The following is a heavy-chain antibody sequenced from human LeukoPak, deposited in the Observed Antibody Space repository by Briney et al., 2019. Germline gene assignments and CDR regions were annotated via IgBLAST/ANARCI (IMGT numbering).Heavy chain of an antibody. J-gene: IGHJ4*02. V-gene: IGHV4-31*03. CDR3: ARWGDWGYFDY. D-gene: IGHD7-27*01. CDR2: IYYSGST. CDR1: GGSISSGGYY. Sequence: SSQTLSLTCTVSGGSISSGGYYWSWIRQHPGKGLEWIGYIYYSGSTYYNPSLKSRVTISVDRSKNQFSLKLSSVTAADTAVYYCARWGDWGYFDYWGQGTLVTVSS.